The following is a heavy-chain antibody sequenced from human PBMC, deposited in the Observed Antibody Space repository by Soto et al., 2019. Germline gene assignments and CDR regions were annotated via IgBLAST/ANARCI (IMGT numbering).Heavy chain of an antibody. D-gene: IGHD6-19*01. Sequence: EVQLVESGGGLVQPGGSLRLSCAASGFTFSSYSMNWVRQAPGKGLEWVLYISSSSSTIYYADSVKGRFTISRDNAKNSLYLQMNSLRDEDTAVYYCALHGYSSGWYYYGMDVWGQGTTVTVSS. V-gene: IGHV3-48*02. CDR2: ISSSSSTI. J-gene: IGHJ6*02. CDR3: ALHGYSSGWYYYGMDV. CDR1: GFTFSSYS.